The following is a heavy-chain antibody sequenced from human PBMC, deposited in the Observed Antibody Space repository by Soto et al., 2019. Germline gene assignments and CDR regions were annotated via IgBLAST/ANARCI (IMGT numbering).Heavy chain of an antibody. CDR3: ALTRRSSLLEVAGPGFEY. V-gene: IGHV3-30*03. D-gene: IGHD6-19*01. CDR2: LSYEGSEE. Sequence: QVRLVESGGGVVQPGRSLRLSCAASGFNFGVFGMHWVRQAPGKGLEWLSVLSYEGSEEYYADSVRGRFTISRDNSKNPLFLQMDSLRVEDTAVYSCALTRRSSLLEVAGPGFEYWGQGTLVTVS. CDR1: GFNFGVFG. J-gene: IGHJ4*02.